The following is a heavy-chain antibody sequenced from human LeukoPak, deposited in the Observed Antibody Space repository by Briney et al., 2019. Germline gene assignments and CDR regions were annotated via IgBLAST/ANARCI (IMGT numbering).Heavy chain of an antibody. V-gene: IGHV4-34*01. CDR3: ARGRSSSWYDRRPFDY. Sequence: SETLSLTSAVYGGSFSGYYWSWIRQPPGKGLEWIGEINHSGSTNYNPSLKSRVTISVDTSKNQFSLKLSSVTAADTAVYYCARGRSSSWYDRRPFDYWGQGTLVTVSS. CDR1: GGSFSGYY. J-gene: IGHJ4*02. D-gene: IGHD6-13*01. CDR2: INHSGST.